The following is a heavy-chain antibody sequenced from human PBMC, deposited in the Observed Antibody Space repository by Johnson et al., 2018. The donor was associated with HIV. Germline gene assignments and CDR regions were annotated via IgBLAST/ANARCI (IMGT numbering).Heavy chain of an antibody. V-gene: IGHV3-72*01. Sequence: MQLVESGGGLVQPGGSLRLSCVVSGFTFSDYYMDWVRQAPGKGLEWVGRTTDKLNSYTTKYAASVKVRFTISRDDSKKSLYLQINSLRTEDTAVYYCARENYRRRDAFDVWGQGTVVIVSS. J-gene: IGHJ3*01. CDR2: TTDKLNSYTT. CDR3: ARENYRRRDAFDV. D-gene: IGHD1-7*01. CDR1: GFTFSDYY.